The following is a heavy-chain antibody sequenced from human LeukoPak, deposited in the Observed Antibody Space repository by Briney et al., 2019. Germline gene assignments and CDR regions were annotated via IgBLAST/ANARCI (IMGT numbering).Heavy chain of an antibody. Sequence: LETPSLTCAVSAGSVSDNSWWTWVRQPPGKGLEWIAEIYHSGGANYNPSLKSRVTISIDTSKTHFSLGLNSVTAADTAVYYCARDAPGIAAAGVYWGQGTLVTVSS. V-gene: IGHV4-4*02. CDR2: IYHSGGA. J-gene: IGHJ4*02. D-gene: IGHD6-13*01. CDR1: AGSVSDNSW. CDR3: ARDAPGIAAAGVY.